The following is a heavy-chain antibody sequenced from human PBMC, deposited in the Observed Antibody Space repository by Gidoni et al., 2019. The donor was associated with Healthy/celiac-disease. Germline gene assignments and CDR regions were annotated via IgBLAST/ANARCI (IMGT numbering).Heavy chain of an antibody. CDR2: IIPIFVTS. CDR1: GCTFSSYA. V-gene: IGHV1-69*01. CDR3: ARSEYTWNYRSAEYFQP. J-gene: IGHJ1*01. D-gene: IGHD1-7*01. Sequence: QMQLVQSGAAVKKPGASVKVSCKASGCTFSSYASIWVRQATGQGLEWMGGIIPIFVTSNYAPKFQVRVTITADESMSPAYMELSSLRSEATSVYYCARSEYTWNYRSAEYFQPCGQVTLVTVSS.